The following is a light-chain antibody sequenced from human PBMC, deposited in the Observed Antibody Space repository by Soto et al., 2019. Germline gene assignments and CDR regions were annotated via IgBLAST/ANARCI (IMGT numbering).Light chain of an antibody. CDR1: QSVSSSY. CDR2: GAS. J-gene: IGKJ1*01. V-gene: IGKV3-20*01. Sequence: IVWPQSPGTLSFSPGERATLSCRASQSVSSSYLAWYQQKPGQAPRLLIYGASSRATGIPDRFSGSGSGTDFTLTISRLEPEDFAVYYCQQYGSLPGTFGQGTKVDIK. CDR3: QQYGSLPGT.